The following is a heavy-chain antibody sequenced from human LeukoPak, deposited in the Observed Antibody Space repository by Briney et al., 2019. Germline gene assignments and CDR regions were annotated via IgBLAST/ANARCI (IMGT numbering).Heavy chain of an antibody. CDR2: ISGSGGST. CDR3: AKSPGVAAAGPFDY. D-gene: IGHD6-13*01. CDR1: GFTFSSYS. Sequence: GGSLRLSCAASGFTFSSYSMNWVRQAPGKGLEWVSAISGSGGSTYYADSVKGRFTISRDNSKNTLYLQMNSLRAEDTAVYYCAKSPGVAAAGPFDYWGQGTLVTVSS. V-gene: IGHV3-23*01. J-gene: IGHJ4*02.